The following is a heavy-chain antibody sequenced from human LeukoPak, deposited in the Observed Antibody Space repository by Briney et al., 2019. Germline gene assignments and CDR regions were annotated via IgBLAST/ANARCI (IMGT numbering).Heavy chain of an antibody. CDR2: ISTYNGNT. Sequence: ASVKVSCTASGYTFTRYGISWVRQAPGQGGEWMGGISTYNGNTNYVHKLQGRVTMTTETSTSTAYMELRSLRSDDTAVYYCARVTGDPDYYYYMDVWGKGTTVTVSS. CDR1: GYTFTRYG. D-gene: IGHD1-14*01. V-gene: IGHV1-18*01. CDR3: ARVTGDPDYYYYMDV. J-gene: IGHJ6*03.